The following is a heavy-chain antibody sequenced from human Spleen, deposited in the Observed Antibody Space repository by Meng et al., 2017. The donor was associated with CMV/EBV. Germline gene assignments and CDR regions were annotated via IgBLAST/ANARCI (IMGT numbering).Heavy chain of an antibody. D-gene: IGHD5-24*01. CDR3: AKVGRDGYNYLGY. CDR1: GFTFSSYA. V-gene: IGHV3-21*04. CDR2: ISSSSSYI. Sequence: GESLKISCAASGFTFSSYAMHWVRQAPGKGLEWVSSISSSSSYIYYADSVKGRFTISRDNAKNSLYLQMNSLRAEDTAVYYCAKVGRDGYNYLGYWGQGTLVTVSS. J-gene: IGHJ4*02.